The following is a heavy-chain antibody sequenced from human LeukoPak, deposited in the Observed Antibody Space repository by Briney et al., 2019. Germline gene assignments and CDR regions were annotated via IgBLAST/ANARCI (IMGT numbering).Heavy chain of an antibody. CDR1: GFAFSSYN. CDR3: ARRPYSDTSGRLSDV. V-gene: IGHV3-48*02. CDR2: IGSSGSPT. D-gene: IGHD3-22*01. J-gene: IGHJ6*02. Sequence: GGSLRLSCAASGFAFSSYNMNWVRQAPGKGLEWISYIGSSGSPTHYADSVGGRFTISRDNAKNSLYLQMNSLGDEDTAVYFCARRPYSDTSGRLSDVWGQGTTVTVSS.